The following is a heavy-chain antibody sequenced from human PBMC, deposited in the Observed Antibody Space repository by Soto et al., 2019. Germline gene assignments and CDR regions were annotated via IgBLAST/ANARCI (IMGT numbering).Heavy chain of an antibody. CDR3: ARVAFSSSWYVDS. J-gene: IGHJ5*01. CDR2: INSDARST. CDR1: GFTFSNYW. Sequence: EAQLVESGGGLLQPGGSLRLSCAASGFTFSNYWMNWVRQAPGKGLVWVSRINSDARSTSYADSVKGRFAISRDNPKNTRYVQMNSLTADDMAVYYCARVAFSSSWYVDSWGRGPLVTVSS. D-gene: IGHD6-13*01. V-gene: IGHV3-74*01.